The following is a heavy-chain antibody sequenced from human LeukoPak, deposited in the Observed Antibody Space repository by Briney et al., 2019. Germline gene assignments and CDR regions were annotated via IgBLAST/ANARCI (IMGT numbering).Heavy chain of an antibody. CDR3: ARDIAAYSSPSAFDS. Sequence: GGSLTLSCAASGFTFSSYWMSGVRQSPGKAGEGVANIKQGGSEQYFVDSVKGRLTISRDNAKTSLYLQMTSLRAEDTAFYYCARDIAAYSSPSAFDSWGQGTLVTVSS. CDR1: GFTFSSYW. D-gene: IGHD6-13*01. V-gene: IGHV3-7*01. J-gene: IGHJ4*02. CDR2: IKQGGSEQ.